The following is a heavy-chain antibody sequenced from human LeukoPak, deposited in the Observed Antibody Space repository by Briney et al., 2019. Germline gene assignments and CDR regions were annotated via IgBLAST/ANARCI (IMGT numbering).Heavy chain of an antibody. D-gene: IGHD3-22*01. V-gene: IGHV3-30*03. CDR2: ISYDGSNK. CDR3: AAITMIVPV. J-gene: IGHJ3*01. CDR1: GFTFSSYG. Sequence: GRSLRLSCAASGFTFSSYGMHWVRQAPGKGLEWVAVISYDGSNKYYADSVKGRFTISRDNSKNTLYLQMNSLRAEDTAVYYCAAITMIVPVWGQGTMVTVSS.